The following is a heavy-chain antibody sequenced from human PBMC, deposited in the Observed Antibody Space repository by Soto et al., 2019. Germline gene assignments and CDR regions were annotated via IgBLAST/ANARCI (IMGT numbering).Heavy chain of an antibody. Sequence: GVSVDVSCEDCGVTFTSSALWWARQDRGQRLEWIGWIVVGSSNTNYAQKFQERVTITRDTSASTAYMELSSLRSEDTAVYYCVRDWNYYYGSGRYFSDYLGQGTLVTVSS. D-gene: IGHD3-10*01. V-gene: IGHV1-58*01. CDR3: VRDWNYYYGSGRYFSDY. CDR1: GVTFTSSA. J-gene: IGHJ4*02. CDR2: IVVGSSNT.